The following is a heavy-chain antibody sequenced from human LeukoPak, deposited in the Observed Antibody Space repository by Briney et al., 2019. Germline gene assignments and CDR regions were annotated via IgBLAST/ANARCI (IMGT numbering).Heavy chain of an antibody. J-gene: IGHJ6*03. D-gene: IGHD3-10*01. CDR1: GGSISSYY. CDR2: IYYSGST. V-gene: IGHV4-59*12. Sequence: SETLSLTCTVSGGSISSYYWSWIRQPPGKGLERIGYIYYSGSTNYNPSLKSRVTISVDTSKNQFSLKLSSATAADTAVYYCARGIVYYYGSGSYYEPYYYYYYMDVWGKGTTVTISS. CDR3: ARGIVYYYGSGSYYEPYYYYYYMDV.